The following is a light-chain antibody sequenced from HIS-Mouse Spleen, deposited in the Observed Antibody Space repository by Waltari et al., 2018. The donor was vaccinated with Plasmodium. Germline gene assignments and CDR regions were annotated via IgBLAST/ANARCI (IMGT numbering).Light chain of an antibody. Sequence: EIVMTQSPATLSVSPGERANLSCRASQSVSRNLAWYQQKPGQAPRLLIYGASTRATGIPARFSGSGSGTEFTLTISSLQSEDFAVYYCQQYNNWSFTFGPGTKVDIK. J-gene: IGKJ3*01. CDR2: GAS. CDR1: QSVSRN. CDR3: QQYNNWSFT. V-gene: IGKV3-15*01.